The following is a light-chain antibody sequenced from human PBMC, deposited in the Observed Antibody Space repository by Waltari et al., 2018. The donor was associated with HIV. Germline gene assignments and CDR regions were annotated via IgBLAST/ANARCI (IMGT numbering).Light chain of an antibody. CDR2: DAS. Sequence: EIVLTQSPATLSVSPGDGATLSCTSSQSLRNYLAWYQHIPGQAPRLLIYDASNRASGIPDRFSGSGSGTVFTLTISRLEPEDFGVYYCQQYGDDPYSFGQGT. J-gene: IGKJ2*01. V-gene: IGKV3-20*01. CDR1: QSLRNY. CDR3: QQYGDDPYS.